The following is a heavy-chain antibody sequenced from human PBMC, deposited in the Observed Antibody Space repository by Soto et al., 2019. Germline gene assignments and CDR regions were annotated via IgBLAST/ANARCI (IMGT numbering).Heavy chain of an antibody. CDR3: ARDQGHPHSGANWFDP. J-gene: IGHJ5*02. V-gene: IGHV1-2*02. D-gene: IGHD2-15*01. Sequence: ASVKVSCKASGYTFTGYYMHWVRQAPGQGLEWMGWINPNSGGTNYAQKFQGRVTMTRDTSISTAYMELSRLRSDDTAVYYCARDQGHPHSGANWFDPWGQGTLVTVSS. CDR1: GYTFTGYY. CDR2: INPNSGGT.